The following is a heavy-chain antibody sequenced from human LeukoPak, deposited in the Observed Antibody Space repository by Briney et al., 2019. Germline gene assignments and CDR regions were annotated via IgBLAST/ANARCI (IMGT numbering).Heavy chain of an antibody. CDR1: RFTFRYYE. Sequence: GGSLRLSCAPSRFTFRYYERSCVCEAPRKRLDWVSYTSYSGSGRYYADSLKGRFTISRDTAKNTLYLRMNSLRAENTPVYKFARRRGVLLGELSRHQSIDYWGEGALVTVSS. D-gene: IGHD3-16*02. J-gene: IGHJ4*02. CDR3: ARRRGVLLGELSRHQSIDY. V-gene: IGHV3-48*03. CDR2: TSYSGSGR.